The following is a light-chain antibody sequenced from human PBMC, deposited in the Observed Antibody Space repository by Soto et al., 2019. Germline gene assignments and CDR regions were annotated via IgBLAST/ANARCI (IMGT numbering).Light chain of an antibody. CDR3: GTWDSSLSAWM. CDR2: DNN. Sequence: QSVLTQPPSVSAAPGQKVTISCSGSSSNIGNNYVSWYQQLPGTAPKLLIYDNNKRPSGIPARFSGSKSGTSATLGITGPQTGDEADYYCGTWDSSLSAWMFGGGTKVTVL. CDR1: SSNIGNNY. V-gene: IGLV1-51*01. J-gene: IGLJ3*02.